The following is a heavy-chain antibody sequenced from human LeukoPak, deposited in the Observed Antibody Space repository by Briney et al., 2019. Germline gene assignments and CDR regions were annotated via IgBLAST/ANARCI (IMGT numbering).Heavy chain of an antibody. V-gene: IGHV5-51*01. J-gene: IGHJ5*02. CDR2: IYPGDSDT. CDR3: ARHRSIAAAGTWWFDP. Sequence: GESLKISCMGSGYSFSNYWIGWVRQMPGKGLEWMGIIYPGDSDTRYSPSFQGQVTISADKSINTAYLQWSSLKASDTAMYYCARHRSIAAAGTWWFDPWGQGTLVTVSS. CDR1: GYSFSNYW. D-gene: IGHD6-13*01.